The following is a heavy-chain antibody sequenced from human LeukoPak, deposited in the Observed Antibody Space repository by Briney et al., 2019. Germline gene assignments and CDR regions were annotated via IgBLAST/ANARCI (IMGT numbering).Heavy chain of an antibody. CDR1: GFIVSSHF. J-gene: IGHJ4*02. D-gene: IGHD3-22*01. CDR3: ARGGTQAWLFHDY. V-gene: IGHV3-53*01. Sequence: GGSRRLSCVASGFIVSSHFMSWVRQAPGKGLEWVSVIYADGTTYYADSVKGRFTFSRDNSKNTLYLQMDSLRTEDTAVYYCARGGTQAWLFHDYWGQGTLVTVSS. CDR2: IYADGTT.